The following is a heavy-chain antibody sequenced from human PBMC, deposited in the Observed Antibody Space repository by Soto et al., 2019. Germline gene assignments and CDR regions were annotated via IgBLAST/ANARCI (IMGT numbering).Heavy chain of an antibody. Sequence: GGSLRLSCAASGFTFSSYWMHWVRQAPGKGLVWVPRIESDGSSPIYADSVKGRFTISRDNAKNTLYLQMNSLRAEDTAVYYCAKSNWFDPWGQGTLVTVSS. J-gene: IGHJ5*02. CDR2: IESDGSSP. V-gene: IGHV3-74*01. CDR1: GFTFSSYW. CDR3: AKSNWFDP.